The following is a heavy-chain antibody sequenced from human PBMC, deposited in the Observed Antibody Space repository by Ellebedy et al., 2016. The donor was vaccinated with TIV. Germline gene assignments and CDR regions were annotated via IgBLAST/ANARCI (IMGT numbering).Heavy chain of an antibody. Sequence: PGGSLRLSCTASGFIFNNYWMSWVRQAPGKGLEWVANIKQDGSEKYYVDSVKGRFTISRDNADNSLYLQMNSLRAEDTAVYYCARGSTTVTSKNWFDPWGQGTPVTVSS. V-gene: IGHV3-7*03. CDR1: GFIFNNYW. J-gene: IGHJ5*02. CDR3: ARGSTTVTSKNWFDP. CDR2: IKQDGSEK. D-gene: IGHD4-17*01.